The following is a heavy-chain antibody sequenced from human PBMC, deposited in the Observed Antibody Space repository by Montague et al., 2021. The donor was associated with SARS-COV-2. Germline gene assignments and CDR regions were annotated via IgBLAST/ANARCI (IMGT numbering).Heavy chain of an antibody. J-gene: IGHJ6*02. D-gene: IGHD3-10*01. CDR2: INHSGST. Sequence: SETLSLTCAVYGGSFSGYYWSWIRQPPGKELEWIGEINHSGSTTYNPSLKSRVTISVDTSKNQFSLKLSSVTAADTAVYYCARVRYYGSGTALGMDVWGQGTTVTVSS. CDR3: ARVRYYGSGTALGMDV. CDR1: GGSFSGYY. V-gene: IGHV4-34*01.